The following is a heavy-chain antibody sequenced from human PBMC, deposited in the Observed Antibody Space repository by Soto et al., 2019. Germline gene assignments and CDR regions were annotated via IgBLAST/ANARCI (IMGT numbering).Heavy chain of an antibody. CDR1: GITFTTYG. CDR2: ISYDGSKK. D-gene: IGHD5-18*01. J-gene: IGHJ5*02. CDR3: ARDRSYGYSNNCFDP. V-gene: IGHV3-30*19. Sequence: QVQLVESGGGVVQPGTSLTLSCAASGITFTTYGMHWVRQAPGKGLEWVALISYDGSKKDYEDSVKGRFTISRDNSKNTLYLQMNSLRPEDTALYHCARDRSYGYSNNCFDPWGQGTLVTVSS.